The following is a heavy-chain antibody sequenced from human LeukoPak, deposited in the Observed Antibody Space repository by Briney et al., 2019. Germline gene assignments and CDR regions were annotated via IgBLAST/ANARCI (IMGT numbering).Heavy chain of an antibody. Sequence: PGGSLRLSCAASGFTFDDYGMSWVRQAPGKGLEWVSGINWNGGSTGYADSVKGRFTISRDNAKNSLYLQMNSLRAEDTALYYCAREGSWYLDYYYYYMDVWGKGTTVTVS. CDR3: AREGSWYLDYYYYYMDV. CDR1: GFTFDDYG. V-gene: IGHV3-20*04. D-gene: IGHD6-13*01. CDR2: INWNGGST. J-gene: IGHJ6*03.